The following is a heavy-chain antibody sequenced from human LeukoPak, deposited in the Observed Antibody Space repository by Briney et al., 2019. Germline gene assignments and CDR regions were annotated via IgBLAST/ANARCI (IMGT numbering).Heavy chain of an antibody. V-gene: IGHV4-4*02. J-gene: IGHJ3*02. D-gene: IGHD4-17*01. CDR3: GRHAYGDSSAAFDI. CDR1: GDSISSNYC. Sequence: SETLSLTCAVSGDSISSNYCWRWVRQFPGKGLEWIGEVYRRGSTSYNPSLKSRVVISIDKSKNQYSLNLNSVTAADTAMYYCGRHAYGDSSAAFDIWGQGTMVIVSS. CDR2: VYRRGST.